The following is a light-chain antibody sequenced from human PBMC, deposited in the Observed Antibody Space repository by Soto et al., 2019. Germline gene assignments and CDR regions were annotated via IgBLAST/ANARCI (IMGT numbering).Light chain of an antibody. Sequence: QSALTQPASVSGSPGQSITISCTGTSSDVGGYKYVSWYQQHPGKAPKLMIYEVSNRPSGVSNRFSGSKSGNTASLTISGLRAEDETDYYCSSFTTSRFYVFGPGTKLTVL. CDR3: SSFTTSRFYV. CDR2: EVS. J-gene: IGLJ1*01. CDR1: SSDVGGYKY. V-gene: IGLV2-14*01.